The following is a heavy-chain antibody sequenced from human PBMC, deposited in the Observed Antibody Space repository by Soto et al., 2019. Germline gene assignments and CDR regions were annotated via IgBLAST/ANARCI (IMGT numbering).Heavy chain of an antibody. CDR2: TYYRSKWYN. CDR1: GDSVSSNSAA. V-gene: IGHV6-1*01. CDR3: ARDYYDSSGYYYFGWFDP. Sequence: QSQTLSLTCAISGDSVSSNSAAWNWIRQSPSRGLEWLGRTYYRSKWYNDYAVSVKSRITVNPDTSKNQFSLQLNSVTPEDTAVYYCARDYYDSSGYYYFGWFDPWGQGTLVTVSS. J-gene: IGHJ5*02. D-gene: IGHD3-22*01.